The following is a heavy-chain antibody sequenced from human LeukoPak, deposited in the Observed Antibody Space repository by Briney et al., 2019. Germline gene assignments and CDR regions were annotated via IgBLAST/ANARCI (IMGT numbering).Heavy chain of an antibody. D-gene: IGHD6-13*01. CDR3: ARAHSNSWYFDY. CDR2: ISYTGSP. Sequence: SETLSLTCTVSGGSISGYYWSWIRQPPGKGLEWIGYISYTGSPNYNPFLKSRVTISVDTSKSQFSLKLNSVTAADTAVYYCARAHSNSWYFDYWGQGTPVTVSS. CDR1: GGSISGYY. V-gene: IGHV4-59*01. J-gene: IGHJ4*02.